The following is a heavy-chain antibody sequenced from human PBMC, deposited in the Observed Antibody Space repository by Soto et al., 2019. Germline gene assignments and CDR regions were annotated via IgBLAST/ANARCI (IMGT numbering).Heavy chain of an antibody. CDR3: ASQPTQLTESYDFRSGYYENYYYYYGMDV. D-gene: IGHD3-3*01. V-gene: IGHV3-30-3*01. Sequence: GGSLRLSCAASGFTFSSYAMHWVRQAPGKGLEWVAVISYDGSNKYYADSVKGRFTISRDNSKNTLYLQMNSLRAEDTAVYYCASQPTQLTESYDFRSGYYENYYYYYGMDVWGRGTTVTVSS. CDR2: ISYDGSNK. J-gene: IGHJ6*02. CDR1: GFTFSSYA.